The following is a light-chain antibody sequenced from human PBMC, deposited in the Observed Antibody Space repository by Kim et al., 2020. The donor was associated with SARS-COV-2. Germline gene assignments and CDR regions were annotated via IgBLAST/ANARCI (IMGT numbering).Light chain of an antibody. V-gene: IGLV3-19*01. CDR1: SLTTYF. J-gene: IGLJ3*02. CDR3: NSRDTSGTHVL. CDR2: AKN. Sequence: SSELTQDPALSVALGQTVTITCQGDSLTTYFASWYQQKPRQAPILIIYAKNNRPSGIPDRFSGSYSGNTASLTISGAQAEDEADYYCNSRDTSGTHVLFGGGTQLTVL.